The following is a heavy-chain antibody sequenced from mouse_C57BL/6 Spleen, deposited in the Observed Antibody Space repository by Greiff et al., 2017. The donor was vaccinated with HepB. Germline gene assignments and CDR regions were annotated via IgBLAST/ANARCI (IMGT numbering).Heavy chain of an antibody. Sequence: VQLKESGPELVKPGASVKISCKASGYAFSSSWMNWVKQRPGKGLEWIGRIYPGDGDTNYNGKFKGKATLTADKSSSTAYMQLSSLTSEDSAVYFCAREDFITTVVATNYAMDYWGQGTSVTVSS. V-gene: IGHV1-82*01. CDR1: GYAFSSSW. CDR3: AREDFITTVVATNYAMDY. D-gene: IGHD1-1*01. J-gene: IGHJ4*01. CDR2: IYPGDGDT.